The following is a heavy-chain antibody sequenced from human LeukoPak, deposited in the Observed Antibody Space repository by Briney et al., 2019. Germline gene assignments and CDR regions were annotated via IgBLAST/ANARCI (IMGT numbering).Heavy chain of an antibody. Sequence: PSETLSLTCTVSGDSLSSGGHYWAWIRQFPGKGLESIGFIHHSGRSRHNPSLKDRVAISVDTSRRQFALKLSSVTAADTAMYYCARGGNRFGGFYFDYWGQGIQVIVSS. D-gene: IGHD3-10*01. CDR1: GDSLSSGGHY. V-gene: IGHV4-31*03. J-gene: IGHJ4*02. CDR3: ARGGNRFGGFYFDY. CDR2: IHHSGRS.